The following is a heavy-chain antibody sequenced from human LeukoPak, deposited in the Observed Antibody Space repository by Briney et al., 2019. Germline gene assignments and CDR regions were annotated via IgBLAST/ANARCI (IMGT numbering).Heavy chain of an antibody. CDR2: IIPILGIA. D-gene: IGHD2-21*02. J-gene: IGHJ4*02. CDR1: GYTFTGYY. V-gene: IGHV1-69*02. Sequence: ASVKVSCKASGYTFTGYYMHWVRQAPGQGLEWMGRIIPILGIANYAQKFQGRVTITADKSTSTAYMELSSLRSEDTAVYYCARLGNYCGGDCYSDFDYWGQGTLVTVSS. CDR3: ARLGNYCGGDCYSDFDY.